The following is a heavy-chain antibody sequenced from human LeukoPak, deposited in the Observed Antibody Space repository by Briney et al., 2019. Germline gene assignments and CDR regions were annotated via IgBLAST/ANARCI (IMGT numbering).Heavy chain of an antibody. D-gene: IGHD2-15*01. J-gene: IGHJ5*02. CDR2: ISYDGSNK. CDR3: AKDGSGGTFDP. Sequence: GGSLRLSCAASGFTFSSYGMHWVRQAPGKGLEWVAVISYDGSNKYYADSVKGRFTISRDNSKNTLYLQMNSLRAEDTAVYYCAKDGSGGTFDPWGQGTLVTVSS. CDR1: GFTFSSYG. V-gene: IGHV3-30*18.